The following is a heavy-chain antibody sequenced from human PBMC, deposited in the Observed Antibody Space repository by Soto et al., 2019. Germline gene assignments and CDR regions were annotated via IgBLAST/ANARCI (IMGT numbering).Heavy chain of an antibody. CDR1: GFTFSSYG. CDR2: ISYDGSSK. J-gene: IGHJ6*02. CDR3: AKAWDYSYYYGMDV. D-gene: IGHD3-16*01. Sequence: GGSLRLSCAASGFTFSSYGMHWVRQAPGKGLEWVAVISYDGSSKYYADSVKGRFTVSRDNSKNTLYLQMNSLRTEDTAVFYCAKAWDYSYYYGMDVWGQGTTVTVSS. V-gene: IGHV3-30*18.